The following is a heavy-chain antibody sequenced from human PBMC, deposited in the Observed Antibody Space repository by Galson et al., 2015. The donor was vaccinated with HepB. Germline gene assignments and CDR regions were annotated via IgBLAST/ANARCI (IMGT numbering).Heavy chain of an antibody. CDR2: INSGGSTT. CDR1: GFTFSSNW. Sequence: SLRLSCAASGFTFSSNWMHWVRQAPGKGLVWVSRINSGGSTTAYADSVKGRFTISRDNAKNILFLQLNSLRAEDTAVYYCARGGLVGATSVDYWGQGTLVSVSS. J-gene: IGHJ4*02. CDR3: ARGGLVGATSVDY. D-gene: IGHD1-26*01. V-gene: IGHV3-74*01.